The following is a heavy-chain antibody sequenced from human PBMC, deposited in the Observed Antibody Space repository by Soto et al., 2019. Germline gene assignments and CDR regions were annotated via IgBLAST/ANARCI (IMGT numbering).Heavy chain of an antibody. CDR2: IYWDDDK. Sequence: QITLKESGPTLVKPTQTLTLTCTFSGFSLSTSGVGVGWIRQPPGKALEWLALIYWDDDKRYSPSLKSRLTITKDTSNNQVVLTMTNIDPVDTATYYCARGYCSGTSCYTIDYWGQGTLVTVSS. CDR3: ARGYCSGTSCYTIDY. CDR1: GFSLSTSGVG. D-gene: IGHD2-2*02. J-gene: IGHJ4*02. V-gene: IGHV2-5*02.